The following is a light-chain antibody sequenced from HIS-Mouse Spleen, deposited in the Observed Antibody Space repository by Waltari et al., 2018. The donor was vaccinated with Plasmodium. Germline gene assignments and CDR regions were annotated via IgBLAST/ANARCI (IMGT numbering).Light chain of an antibody. V-gene: IGLV1-51*01. Sequence: QSVFTQPPSVSAAPRPKVTLSCPGSSPTIGHNAVPWYQQLPGTAPKLLIYDNNKRPAGIPDRCSGSKSGTSATLGITGLQTGDEADYYCGTWDSSLSAGVVFGGGTKLTVL. CDR3: GTWDSSLSAGVV. CDR1: SPTIGHNA. J-gene: IGLJ2*01. CDR2: DNN.